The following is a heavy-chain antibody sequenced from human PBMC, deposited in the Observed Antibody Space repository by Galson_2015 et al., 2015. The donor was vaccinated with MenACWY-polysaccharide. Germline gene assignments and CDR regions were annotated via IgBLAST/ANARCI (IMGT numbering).Heavy chain of an antibody. D-gene: IGHD2-2*01. CDR2: IQYDGSQK. J-gene: IGHJ3*02. V-gene: IGHV3-33*01. Sequence: SLRLSCAASGLKFRGSGMHWVRQAPGKGLEWVAVIQYDGSQKQYADSVKGRFTISRDNSKNTVFLEMNTLGVEDTAVYYCAREGSRIVFHAFDIWG. CDR3: AREGSRIVFHAFDI. CDR1: GLKFRGSG.